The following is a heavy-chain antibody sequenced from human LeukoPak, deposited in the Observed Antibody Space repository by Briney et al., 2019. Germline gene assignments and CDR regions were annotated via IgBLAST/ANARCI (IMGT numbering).Heavy chain of an antibody. D-gene: IGHD6-13*01. CDR1: GLTFDDYG. J-gene: IGHJ4*02. V-gene: IGHV3-20*04. CDR2: INWDGENT. CDR3: ARDLSASWYSLAY. Sequence: RPGGSLRLSCAVSGLTFDDYGMSWVRQAPGKGLEWVSGINWDGENTGYGDSVQGRFIISRDNAENALYLQMNGLRAEDTAVYYCARDLSASWYSLAYWGRGTPVTVSS.